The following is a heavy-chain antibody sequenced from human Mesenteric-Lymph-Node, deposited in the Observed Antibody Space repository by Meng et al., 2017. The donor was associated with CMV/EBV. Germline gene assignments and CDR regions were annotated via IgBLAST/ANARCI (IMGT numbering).Heavy chain of an antibody. D-gene: IGHD3-22*01. V-gene: IGHV3-23*01. J-gene: IGHJ4*02. CDR1: GFTFSSFA. Sequence: GGSLRLSCVASGFTFSSFAMFWVRQAPGKGLEWVATISGNADTTYYTDSAKGRFTISRDNAKNTLYLQMSSLRAEDTAVYYCARDPGYYYDSSEYYFDYWGQGTLVTVSS. CDR3: ARDPGYYYDSSEYYFDY. CDR2: ISGNADTT.